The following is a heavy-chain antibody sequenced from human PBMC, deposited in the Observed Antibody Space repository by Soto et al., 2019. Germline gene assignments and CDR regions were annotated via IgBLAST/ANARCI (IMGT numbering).Heavy chain of an antibody. D-gene: IGHD2-15*01. CDR3: ASSAGWYAIHA. J-gene: IGHJ5*02. CDR2: VFHTGTT. Sequence: QVQLQESGPGLVKPSGTLSLTCAVSGDSVSSPYYWCWVRQPPGKGLEWIGEVFHTGTTSYNPSLRSRVTISMDKSINQFSLDLSSVTAADTAVYYCASSAGWYAIHAWGPGTLV. V-gene: IGHV4-4*02. CDR1: GDSVSSPYY.